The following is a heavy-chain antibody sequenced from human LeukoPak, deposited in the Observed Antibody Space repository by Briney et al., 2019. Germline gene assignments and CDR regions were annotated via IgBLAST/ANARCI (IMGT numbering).Heavy chain of an antibody. Sequence: GASVKVSCKTSGYTFTGYYMHWVRQAPGQGLEWMGWINPNSGGTNYAQKFQGRVTMTRDTSISTAYMELSRLRSDDTAVYYCAKVMVRGVPFYFDYWGQGTLVTVSS. CDR3: AKVMVRGVPFYFDY. D-gene: IGHD3-10*01. CDR2: INPNSGGT. J-gene: IGHJ4*02. CDR1: GYTFTGYY. V-gene: IGHV1-2*02.